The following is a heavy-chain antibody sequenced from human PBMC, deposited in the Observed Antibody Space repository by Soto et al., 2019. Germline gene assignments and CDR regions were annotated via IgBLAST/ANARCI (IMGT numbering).Heavy chain of an antibody. CDR2: ISSSSSTI. J-gene: IGHJ6*02. Sequence: GGSLRLSCAASGFTFSSYSMNWVRQAPGKGLEWVSYISSSSSTIYYADSVKGRFTISRDNAKNSLYLQMNSLRAEDTAVYYCASNNYYYYYGMDVWGQGTTVTVSS. CDR1: GFTFSSYS. V-gene: IGHV3-48*04. D-gene: IGHD1-20*01. CDR3: ASNNYYYYYGMDV.